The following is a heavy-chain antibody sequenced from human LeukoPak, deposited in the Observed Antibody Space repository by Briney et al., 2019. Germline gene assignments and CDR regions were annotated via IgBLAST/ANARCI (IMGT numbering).Heavy chain of an antibody. CDR2: ISSSSSYI. D-gene: IGHD6-13*01. Sequence: NPGGSLRLSCAASGFTFSSYSMNWVCQAPGKGLEWVSSISSSSSYIYYADSVKGRFTISRDNAKNSLYLQMNSLRAEDTAVYYCAKILSSRSWYGAPTPWGQGTLVTVSS. CDR1: GFTFSSYS. CDR3: AKILSSRSWYGAPTP. J-gene: IGHJ5*02. V-gene: IGHV3-21*01.